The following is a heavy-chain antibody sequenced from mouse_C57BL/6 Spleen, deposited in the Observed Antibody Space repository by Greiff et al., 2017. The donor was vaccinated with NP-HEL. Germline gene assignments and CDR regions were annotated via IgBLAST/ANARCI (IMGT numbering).Heavy chain of an antibody. CDR3: AREGDWYFDV. Sequence: QVQLQQSGPELVKPGASVKISCKASGYAFSSSWMNWVKQRPGKGLEWIGRIYPGDGDTNYNGKFKGKATLTADKSSSTAYMQLSSQTSEDSAVYLCAREGDWYFDVWGTGTTVTVSS. CDR2: IYPGDGDT. CDR1: GYAFSSSW. J-gene: IGHJ1*03. V-gene: IGHV1-82*01.